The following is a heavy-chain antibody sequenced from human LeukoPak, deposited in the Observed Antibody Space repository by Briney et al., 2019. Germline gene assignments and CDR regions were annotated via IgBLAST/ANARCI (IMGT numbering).Heavy chain of an antibody. CDR2: TGNKANNYIT. CDR1: GYTFSDHY. Sequence: PGGSLRLSCVVSGYTFSDHYMDWVRQAPGKGLEWVGRTGNKANNYITDYAASVKGRFTISRDDSGNSLFLQMNSLKLEDTAVYYCVRDRGSGNYSGWFDPWGQGTLVTVSS. D-gene: IGHD1-26*01. V-gene: IGHV3-72*01. J-gene: IGHJ5*02. CDR3: VRDRGSGNYSGWFDP.